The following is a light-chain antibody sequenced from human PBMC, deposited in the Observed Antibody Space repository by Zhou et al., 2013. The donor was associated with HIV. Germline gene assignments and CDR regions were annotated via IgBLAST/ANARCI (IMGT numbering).Light chain of an antibody. J-gene: IGKJ1*01. CDR3: QKSDNAPRT. Sequence: QMTQSPPSLSASVGDTVTITCRASWGISNHLGWYQQKSGKSPRLLIYSASTLHPGVSTRFSGSGSGTDFTLTISNLQPEDFATYFCQKSDNAPRTFGQGTRV. CDR2: SAS. CDR1: WGISNH. V-gene: IGKV1-27*01.